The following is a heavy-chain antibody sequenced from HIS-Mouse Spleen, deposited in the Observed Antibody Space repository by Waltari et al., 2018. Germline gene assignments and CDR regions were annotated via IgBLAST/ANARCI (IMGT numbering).Heavy chain of an antibody. V-gene: IGHV4-39*07. CDR1: GGSISSSSYY. CDR2: IYYSGRA. CDR3: ARVPGDYSGAFDI. Sequence: QLQLQESGPGLVKPSETLSLTCTVSGGSISSSSYYWGWIRQPQGKGLEWIGSIYYSGRAYYNPSLKSRVTISVDTSKNQFSLKLSSVTAADTAVYYCARVPGDYSGAFDIWGQGTMVTVSS. D-gene: IGHD4-17*01. J-gene: IGHJ3*02.